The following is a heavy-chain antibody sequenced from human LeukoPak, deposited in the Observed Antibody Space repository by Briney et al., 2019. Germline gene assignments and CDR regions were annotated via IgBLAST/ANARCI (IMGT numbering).Heavy chain of an antibody. Sequence: PGGSLRLSCAASGFTFSSYWMHWVRQAPGKGLVWVSRINTDGSSTSYADSVKGRFTISRDNAKNTVYLQMNSLRAEDTAVYYCAGRSTYYYDSSGSTFDYWGQGTLVTVSS. CDR1: GFTFSSYW. CDR2: INTDGSST. V-gene: IGHV3-74*01. J-gene: IGHJ4*02. D-gene: IGHD3-22*01. CDR3: AGRSTYYYDSSGSTFDY.